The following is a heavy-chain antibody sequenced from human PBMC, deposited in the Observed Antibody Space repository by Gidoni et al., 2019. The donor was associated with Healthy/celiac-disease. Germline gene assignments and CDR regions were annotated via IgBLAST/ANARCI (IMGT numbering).Heavy chain of an antibody. CDR1: GYSISSGYY. D-gene: IGHD3-22*01. CDR3: ARDYYDSSGYPY. Sequence: QVQLQESGPGLVKPSETLSLTCTVSGYSISSGYYWGWIRQPPGKGLEWIGSIFHSGSTYYIPSLKSRVTISVDTSKNQFSLKLSSVTAADTAVYYCARDYYDSSGYPYWGQGTLVTVSS. J-gene: IGHJ4*02. CDR2: IFHSGST. V-gene: IGHV4-38-2*02.